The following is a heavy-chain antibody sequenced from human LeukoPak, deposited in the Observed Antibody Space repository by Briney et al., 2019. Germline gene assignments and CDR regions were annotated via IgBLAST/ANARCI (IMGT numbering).Heavy chain of an antibody. CDR3: AKDQAINIATGGTFDY. Sequence: GGSLRLSCAASGFTFRSYVMNWDRQAPGKGPEWVSSISGSGGSTHYAVSVKGRFTISRDNSKNTMSLQMNSLRAEDTAVYYCAKDQAINIATGGTFDYWGQGALVTVGS. CDR1: GFTFRSYV. V-gene: IGHV3-23*01. J-gene: IGHJ4*02. D-gene: IGHD6-13*01. CDR2: ISGSGGST.